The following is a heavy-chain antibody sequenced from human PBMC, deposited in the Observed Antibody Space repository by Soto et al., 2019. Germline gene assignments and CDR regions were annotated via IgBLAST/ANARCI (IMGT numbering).Heavy chain of an antibody. CDR1: GFTFSSYS. J-gene: IGHJ6*04. CDR3: ARVHIVLMVYATMDV. CDR2: ISSSSSYI. Sequence: PGGSLRLSCAASGFTFSSYSMNWVRQAPGEGLEWVSSISSSSSYIYYADSVKGRFTISRDNAKNSLYLQMNSLRAEDTAVYYCARVHIVLMVYATMDVWGKGTTVTVSS. V-gene: IGHV3-21*01. D-gene: IGHD2-8*01.